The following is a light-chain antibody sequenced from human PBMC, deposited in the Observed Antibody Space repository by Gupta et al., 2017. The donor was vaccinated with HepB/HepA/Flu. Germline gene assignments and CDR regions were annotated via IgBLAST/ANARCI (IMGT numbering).Light chain of an antibody. CDR3: QSYDSSLSGSKV. CDR1: SSNVGAGYD. V-gene: IGLV1-40*01. Sequence: QSVLTQPPSVSGAPWQRVTISCSGRSSNVGAGYDVHWYQQLPGTAPKLLIYGNRNRPSGVPDRFSGSKSGTSASLAITGLQAEDEADYYCQSYDSSLSGSKVFGGGTKLTVL. CDR2: GNR. J-gene: IGLJ3*02.